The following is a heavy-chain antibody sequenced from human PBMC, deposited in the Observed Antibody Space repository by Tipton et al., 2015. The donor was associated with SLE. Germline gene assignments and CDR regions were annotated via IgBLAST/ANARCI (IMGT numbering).Heavy chain of an antibody. CDR3: AVATRLHYTASGKGYYFDS. J-gene: IGHJ4*02. CDR1: EYSISSGYY. Sequence: TLSLTCTVSEYSISSGYYWGWIRQPPGKGLEWIGNIYHSGSTYYNPSLKSRVTILVDTSKNQFSLKLTSLSAADTAVYYCAVATRLHYTASGKGYYFDSWGRGMLVIVSS. CDR2: IYHSGST. D-gene: IGHD5-18*01. V-gene: IGHV4-38-2*02.